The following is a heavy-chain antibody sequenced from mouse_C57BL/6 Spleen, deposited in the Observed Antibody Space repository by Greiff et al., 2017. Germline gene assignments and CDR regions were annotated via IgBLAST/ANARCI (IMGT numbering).Heavy chain of an antibody. D-gene: IGHD1-1*01. V-gene: IGHV5-4*03. J-gene: IGHJ4*01. CDR3: ARAFYYGSSYDYAMDY. CDR1: GFTFSSYA. Sequence: DVMLVESGGGLVKPGGSLKLSCAASGFTFSSYAMSWVRQTPEKRLEWVATISDGGSYTYYPDNVKGRFTISRDNAKNNLYLQMSHLKSEDTAMYYCARAFYYGSSYDYAMDYWGQGTSVTVSS. CDR2: ISDGGSYT.